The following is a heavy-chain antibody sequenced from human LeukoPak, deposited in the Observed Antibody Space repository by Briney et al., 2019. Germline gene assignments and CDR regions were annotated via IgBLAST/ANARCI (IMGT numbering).Heavy chain of an antibody. CDR2: ISGSGRST. D-gene: IGHD3-10*01. Sequence: PGGSLRLSCAASGFTFSSYAMSCVRQAPGKGLEWVLAISGSGRSTYYPDSVKGRFTISRDNSKNTLYLQMNSLRAEDTAVYYCAKPRRGYYGSGSYYAYWGQGTLVPVSS. J-gene: IGHJ4*02. CDR1: GFTFSSYA. V-gene: IGHV3-23*01. CDR3: AKPRRGYYGSGSYYAY.